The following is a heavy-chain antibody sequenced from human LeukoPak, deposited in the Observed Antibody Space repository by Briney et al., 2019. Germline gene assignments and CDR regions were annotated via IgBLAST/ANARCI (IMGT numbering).Heavy chain of an antibody. Sequence: PGGSLRLSCAASGFTVSSNYMSWVRQAPGKGLEWVSVIYSGGSTYYADSVKGRFTISRDNSKNTLYLRMNSLRAEDTAVYYCARDNRLLGYFDYWGQGTLVTVSS. CDR1: GFTVSSNY. D-gene: IGHD2-15*01. J-gene: IGHJ4*02. CDR2: IYSGGST. CDR3: ARDNRLLGYFDY. V-gene: IGHV3-53*01.